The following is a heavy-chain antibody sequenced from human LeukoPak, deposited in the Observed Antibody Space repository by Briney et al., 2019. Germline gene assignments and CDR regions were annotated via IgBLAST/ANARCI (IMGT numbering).Heavy chain of an antibody. V-gene: IGHV3-7*01. CDR2: IKQDGSEK. CDR1: GFTFSSYW. CDR3: ARRKFSGSYSSYYYYYYMDV. J-gene: IGHJ6*03. Sequence: QPGGSLRLSCAASGFTFSSYWMGWVRQAPGKGLEWVANIKQDGSEKYYVDSVKGRFTISRDNAKNSLYLQMNSLRAEDTAVYYCARRKFSGSYSSYYYYYYMDVWGKGTTVTVSS. D-gene: IGHD1-26*01.